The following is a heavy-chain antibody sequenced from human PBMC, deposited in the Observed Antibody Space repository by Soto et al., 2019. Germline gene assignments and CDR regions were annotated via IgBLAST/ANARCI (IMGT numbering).Heavy chain of an antibody. CDR2: IIPIFGTA. CDR3: ARVPTRLQINWFDP. V-gene: IGHV1-69*12. CDR1: GGTFSSYA. Sequence: QVQLVQSGAEVKKPGSSVKVSCKASGGTFSSYAISWVRQAPGQGLEWMGGIIPIFGTANYAQKFQGRVTITADESTSTAYRELSSLRSEDTAVYYYARVPTRLQINWFDPWGQGTLVTVSS. J-gene: IGHJ5*02. D-gene: IGHD4-4*01.